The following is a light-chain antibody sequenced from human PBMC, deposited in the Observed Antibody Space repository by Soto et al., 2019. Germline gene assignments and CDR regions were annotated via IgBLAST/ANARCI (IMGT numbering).Light chain of an antibody. CDR1: QDIRSW. CDR3: QQANSFPYT. Sequence: DIQMTQSPSSLSASVGDRVTITCRASQDIRSWLAWYQHKPGKAPNLLMLDSTTLQSGVPSRFSGSGSGTDFSLTISSLQPEDFATYYCQQANSFPYTFGQGTKVDIK. V-gene: IGKV1-12*01. J-gene: IGKJ2*01. CDR2: DST.